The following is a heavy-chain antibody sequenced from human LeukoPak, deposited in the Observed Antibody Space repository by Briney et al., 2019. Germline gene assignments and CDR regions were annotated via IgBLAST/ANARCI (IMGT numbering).Heavy chain of an antibody. V-gene: IGHV1-69*04. CDR1: GCTFSSYA. CDR3: ARGGYCSSTSCYRRDYYYGMDV. Sequence: GASVKVSCKASGCTFSSYAISWVRQAPGQGLEWMGRIIPILGIANYAQKFQGRVTITADKSTSTAYMELSSLRSEDTAVYYCARGGYCSSTSCYRRDYYYGMDVWGQGTTVTVSS. D-gene: IGHD2-2*02. CDR2: IIPILGIA. J-gene: IGHJ6*02.